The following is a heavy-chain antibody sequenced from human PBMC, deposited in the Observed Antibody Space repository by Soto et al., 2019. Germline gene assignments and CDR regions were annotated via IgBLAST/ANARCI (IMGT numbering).Heavy chain of an antibody. CDR2: MQPSTGRT. CDR3: ARGVSAGVDY. D-gene: IGHD1-26*01. V-gene: IGHV1-8*01. CDR1: GYSFTSLD. Sequence: ASVKVSCKASGYSFTSLDISWVRQTAGQGLEWMGWMQPSTGRTGYAQKFQGRVTMTRDTSINTAYMELTTLTSDDTAFYYCARGVSAGVDYWGQGTLVTVSS. J-gene: IGHJ4*02.